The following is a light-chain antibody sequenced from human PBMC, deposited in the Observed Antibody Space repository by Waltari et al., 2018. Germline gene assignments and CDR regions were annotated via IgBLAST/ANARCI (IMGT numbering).Light chain of an antibody. CDR2: DVS. J-gene: IGLJ2*01. V-gene: IGLV2-8*01. CDR3: SSYGGKNNLI. CDR1: PSDIGGYKF. Sequence: QSALTQPPSASGSPGQSVTISCTGTPSDIGGYKFVSWFQQHPGKAPKLVIYDVSERPSGVPDRFSCSKSGSTATLTVSGLQAEDEADYYCSSYGGKNNLIFGGGTTLTVL.